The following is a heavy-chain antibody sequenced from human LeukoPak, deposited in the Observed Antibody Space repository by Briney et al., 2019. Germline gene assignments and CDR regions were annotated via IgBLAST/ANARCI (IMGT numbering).Heavy chain of an antibody. D-gene: IGHD3-16*01. CDR1: GGSINSYY. CDR3: ARHGGIASPLGY. CDR2: ISYSGST. V-gene: IGHV4-59*08. J-gene: IGHJ4*02. Sequence: SETLSLTCTVSGGSINSYYWSWIRQPPGKGLEWIGYISYSGSTSYNPSLKSRVTISVETSKNQFSLKPTSVTAADTAVYYCARHGGIASPLGYWGQGTLVTVSS.